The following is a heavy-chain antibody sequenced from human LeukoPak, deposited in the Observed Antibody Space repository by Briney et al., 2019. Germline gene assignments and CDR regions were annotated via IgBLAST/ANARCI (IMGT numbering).Heavy chain of an antibody. CDR1: DGSFSGYY. CDR2: IYYTGST. Sequence: SETLSLTCAVYDGSFSGYYWGWIRQPPGKGLEWIGNIYYTGSTYYNASLQSRVTISIDTSKNQFSLRLNSVTAADTAMYYCVKSGGYGLIDYWGQGTLVTVSS. V-gene: IGHV4-34*01. D-gene: IGHD1-26*01. CDR3: VKSGGYGLIDY. J-gene: IGHJ4*02.